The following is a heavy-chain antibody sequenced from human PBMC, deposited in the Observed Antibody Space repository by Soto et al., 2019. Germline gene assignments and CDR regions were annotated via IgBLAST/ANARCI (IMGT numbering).Heavy chain of an antibody. CDR2: ISGSANIA. V-gene: IGHV3-23*01. Sequence: PGGSLRLSCVVSGFTSGFTFSNYAMNWVRQAPGKGLEQVGGISGSANIAYYADSVKGRFTIARDNSNSTLFLQMNSLRAEDTAVYYCAKSGLFDSSGYHHPHFDSWGPGALVTVSS. D-gene: IGHD3-22*01. CDR3: AKSGLFDSSGYHHPHFDS. J-gene: IGHJ4*02. CDR1: GFTFSNYA.